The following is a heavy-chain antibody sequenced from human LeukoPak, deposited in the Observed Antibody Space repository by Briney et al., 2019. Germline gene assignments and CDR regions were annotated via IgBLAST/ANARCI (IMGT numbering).Heavy chain of an antibody. CDR1: GYTFTGYY. CDR3: ARWDGDYGAFDI. J-gene: IGHJ3*02. Sequence: ASVKVSCKASGYTFTGYYMHWVRQAPGQGLEWMGRINPNSGGTNYAQKFQGRVTMTRDTSISTAYMELSRLRSDDTAVYYWARWDGDYGAFDIWGQGTLVTVSS. D-gene: IGHD4-17*01. V-gene: IGHV1-2*06. CDR2: INPNSGGT.